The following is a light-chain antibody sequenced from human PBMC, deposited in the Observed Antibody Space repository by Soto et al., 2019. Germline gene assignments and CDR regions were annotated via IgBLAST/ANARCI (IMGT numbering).Light chain of an antibody. CDR3: MQALQTPST. CDR2: LGV. J-gene: IGKJ1*01. CDR1: QSLLHSIGYNY. V-gene: IGKV2-28*01. Sequence: DIVMTQSPLSLPVTPGEPASISCRSSQSLLHSIGYNYLHWYVQKPGQSPQLLIYLGVNRASGVPDRFSGSGSGTDFTLKISRVEAEDVGVYYCMQALQTPSTFGQGTKVDNK.